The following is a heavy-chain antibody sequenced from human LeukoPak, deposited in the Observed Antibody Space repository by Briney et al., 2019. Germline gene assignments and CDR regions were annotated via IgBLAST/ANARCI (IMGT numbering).Heavy chain of an antibody. CDR1: GDSFSSSY. J-gene: IGHJ4*02. D-gene: IGHD6-19*01. CDR2: IYYSGST. Sequence: SETLSLTCTVSGDSFSSSYWSWIRQPPGKGLEWSGYIYYSGSTNYNPSLKSRVTISVDTSKNHFSLRVRSVTAADTAVYYCARRPSSSGWYDYWGQGALVTVSS. CDR3: ARRPSSSGWYDY. V-gene: IGHV4-59*08.